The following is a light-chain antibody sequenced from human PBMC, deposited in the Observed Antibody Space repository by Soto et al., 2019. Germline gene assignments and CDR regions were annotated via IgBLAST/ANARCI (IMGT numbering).Light chain of an antibody. CDR3: KQSYSTAWT. J-gene: IGKJ1*01. Sequence: IQMTQSPSSLSASVGDRVTMTCRASQSIGSYVTWYQEKPGEAPKVLIFAASSLQSGVPSRFSGSGSGTDFTLTISSLQPEDFATYYCKQSYSTAWTFGQGTKVDIK. V-gene: IGKV1-39*01. CDR2: AAS. CDR1: QSIGSY.